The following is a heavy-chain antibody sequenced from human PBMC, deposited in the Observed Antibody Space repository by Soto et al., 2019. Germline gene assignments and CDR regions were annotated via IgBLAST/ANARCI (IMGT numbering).Heavy chain of an antibody. CDR2: INTDKSTL. CDR3: VSPFDDLDSRPPVDH. J-gene: IGHJ4*02. Sequence: EVQLVESGGGLVHPGGSLRLSCLASGFTFSRYWMHWVRQAPGKGLVWVSRINTDKSTLTYADSVEGRFTISRDNAKNTLYLQMDSLRAEDTAVYYCVSPFDDLDSRPPVDHWGPGTLVTVSS. D-gene: IGHD3-22*01. CDR1: GFTFSRYW. V-gene: IGHV3-74*03.